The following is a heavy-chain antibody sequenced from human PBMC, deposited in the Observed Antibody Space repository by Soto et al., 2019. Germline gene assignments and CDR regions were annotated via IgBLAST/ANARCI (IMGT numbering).Heavy chain of an antibody. J-gene: IGHJ6*02. Sequence: GSGPTLVNPTQTLTLTCTFPGFSLSTSGMCVSWIRQPPGKALEWLALIDWDDDKYYSTSLKTRLTISKDTSKNQVVLTMTNMDPVDTATYYCARMLAPGIRFLEWSPTDYYYGMDVWGQGTTVTVSS. D-gene: IGHD3-3*01. CDR3: ARMLAPGIRFLEWSPTDYYYGMDV. CDR2: IDWDDDK. CDR1: GFSLSTSGMC. V-gene: IGHV2-70*01.